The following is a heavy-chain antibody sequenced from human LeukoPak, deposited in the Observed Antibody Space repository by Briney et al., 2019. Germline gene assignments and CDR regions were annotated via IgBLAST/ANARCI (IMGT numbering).Heavy chain of an antibody. Sequence: PGGSLRLSCAASGFTFSSYGMHWVRQAPGKGLEWVLGISWNSGNIGYADSVKGRFTTSKDNAKNSLYLQMNSLRAEDTALYYCAKDQIGSSGWYWLPGAFDIWGQGTMVTVSS. D-gene: IGHD6-19*01. V-gene: IGHV3-9*01. CDR1: GFTFSSYG. J-gene: IGHJ3*02. CDR3: AKDQIGSSGWYWLPGAFDI. CDR2: ISWNSGNI.